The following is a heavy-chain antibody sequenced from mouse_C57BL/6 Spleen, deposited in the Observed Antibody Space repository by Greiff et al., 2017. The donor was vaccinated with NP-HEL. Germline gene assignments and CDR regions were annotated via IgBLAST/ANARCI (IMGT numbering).Heavy chain of an antibody. Sequence: ESGPGILQSSQTLSLTCSFSGFSLSTSGMGVSWIRQPSGKGLEWLAHIYWDDDKRYNPSLKSRLTISKDTSRNQVFLKITSVDTADTATYYCARRKGDGGSSYEYFDVWGTGTTVTVSS. CDR1: GFSLSTSGMG. V-gene: IGHV8-12*01. CDR2: IYWDDDK. J-gene: IGHJ1*03. D-gene: IGHD1-1*01. CDR3: ARRKGDGGSSYEYFDV.